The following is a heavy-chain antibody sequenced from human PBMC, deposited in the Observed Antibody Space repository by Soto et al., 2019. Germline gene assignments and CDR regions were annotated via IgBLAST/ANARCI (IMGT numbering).Heavy chain of an antibody. CDR1: GGSISRYY. CDR2: MDNTGST. Sequence: QVQLQESGPGLVKPSETLSLTCTVSGGSISRYYWSWIRQPPGKGLEWIGYMDNTGSTVYNPSFIGRFTISVDPSKNQFSLKLNSVTAADTAVYYCARDLWGYCGTDCYPLDVWGQGTTVTVSS. D-gene: IGHD2-21*02. CDR3: ARDLWGYCGTDCYPLDV. V-gene: IGHV4-59*01. J-gene: IGHJ6*02.